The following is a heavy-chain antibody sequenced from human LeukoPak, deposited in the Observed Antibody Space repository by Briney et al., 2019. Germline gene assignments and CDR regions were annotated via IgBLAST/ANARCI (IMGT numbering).Heavy chain of an antibody. Sequence: GSLRLSCAASGFTFSNYWMMWVRQAPGKGLEWVATIKNDGSEKYYVDSVKGRFSISRDNAKNSLYLQLNSLRVEDTAVYYCGRYEMDVWGQGTTVTVSS. D-gene: IGHD3-3*01. CDR2: IKNDGSEK. V-gene: IGHV3-7*01. CDR1: GFTFSNYW. J-gene: IGHJ6*02. CDR3: GRYEMDV.